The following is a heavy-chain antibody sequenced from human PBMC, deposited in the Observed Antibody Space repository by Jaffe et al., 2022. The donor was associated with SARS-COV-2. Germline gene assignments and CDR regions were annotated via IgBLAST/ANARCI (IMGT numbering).Heavy chain of an antibody. CDR1: GFTFSNYW. D-gene: IGHD3-22*01. Sequence: EVQVVESGGNLVQPGGSLRLSCAASGFTFSNYWMSWVRQAPGKGLEWVANIKEDGSEKYYVDSVKGRFTISRDNAKNSLYLQMNSLRVEDTAVYRCARSGYYYDDSGNRPVDNWGQGTLVTVSS. V-gene: IGHV3-7*01. CDR3: ARSGYYYDDSGNRPVDN. J-gene: IGHJ4*02. CDR2: IKEDGSEK.